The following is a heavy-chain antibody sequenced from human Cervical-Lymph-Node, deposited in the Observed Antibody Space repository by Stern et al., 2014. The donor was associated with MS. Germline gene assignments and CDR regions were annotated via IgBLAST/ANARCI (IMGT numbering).Heavy chain of an antibody. J-gene: IGHJ5*02. CDR1: GFPFSSYW. V-gene: IGHV3-7*01. D-gene: IGHD2-15*01. Sequence: EVQLVESGGGLVQPGGSLRFSCAASGFPFSSYWMNWVRQAPGKGLEWVANIKEDGSETYYVDSVKGRFTISRDNAKNSLYLQMNSLRAEDTAVYYCARGSDTWGQGTLVTVSS. CDR3: ARGSDT. CDR2: IKEDGSET.